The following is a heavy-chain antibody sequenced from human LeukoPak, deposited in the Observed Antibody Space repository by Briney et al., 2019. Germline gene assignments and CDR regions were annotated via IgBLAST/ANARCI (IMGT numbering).Heavy chain of an antibody. J-gene: IGHJ4*02. V-gene: IGHV4-38-2*02. CDR1: GYSISSGYY. CDR3: ARAAYCGGDCYPKYFDY. CDR2: IYNSGST. D-gene: IGHD2-21*02. Sequence: SETLSLTCTVAGYSISSGYYWGWIRQAPGKGLEWIGSIYNSGSTYYNPSLKSRVTISVDMSKNQFSLKMSSVTAADTAVYYCARAAYCGGDCYPKYFDYWGQGTLVTVSS.